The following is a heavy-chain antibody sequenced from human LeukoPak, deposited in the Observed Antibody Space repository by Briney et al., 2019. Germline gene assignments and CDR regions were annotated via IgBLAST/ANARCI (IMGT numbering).Heavy chain of an antibody. Sequence: GGSLRLSCAASGFTFRNYAMSWVRQAPGKGLEWVSAISGSGGSTYYADSVQGRFTISRDNSKNTLYLQMNSLRAEDTAVYYCAKANMIVVVSHFDYWGQGTLVTVSP. CDR2: ISGSGGST. D-gene: IGHD3-22*01. V-gene: IGHV3-23*01. J-gene: IGHJ4*02. CDR3: AKANMIVVVSHFDY. CDR1: GFTFRNYA.